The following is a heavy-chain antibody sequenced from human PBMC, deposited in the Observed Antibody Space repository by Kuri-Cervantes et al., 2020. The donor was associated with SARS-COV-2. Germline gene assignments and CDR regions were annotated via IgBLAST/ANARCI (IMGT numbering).Heavy chain of an antibody. CDR2: ISIKQGDT. V-gene: IGHV1-18*04. Sequence: GGSLRLSCNTSGYTFTSYGISWVRQAPGQGLEWMGWISIKQGDTNYAQKFQGRVTMTTDTSTSTAYMELRSLRSDDTAVYYCARVCGGDCADNYYYYYYGMDVWGQGTTVTVSS. J-gene: IGHJ6*02. CDR1: GYTFTSYG. D-gene: IGHD2-21*02. CDR3: ARVCGGDCADNYYYYYYGMDV.